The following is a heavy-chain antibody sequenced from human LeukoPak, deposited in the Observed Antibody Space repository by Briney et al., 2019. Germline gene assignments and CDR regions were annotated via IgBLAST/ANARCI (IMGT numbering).Heavy chain of an antibody. CDR3: ARDGTAPGLYFDL. D-gene: IGHD6-13*01. CDR1: GFTFSSYG. J-gene: IGHJ4*01. CDR2: IRYDGSNK. V-gene: IGHV3-30*02. Sequence: GGSLRLSCAASGFTFSSYGMHWVRQAPGKGLEWVAFIRYDGSNKYYADSVKGRFTISRDNSKNTLYLQMNSLRAEDTAMYYCARDGTAPGLYFDLWGQGTLVTVSS.